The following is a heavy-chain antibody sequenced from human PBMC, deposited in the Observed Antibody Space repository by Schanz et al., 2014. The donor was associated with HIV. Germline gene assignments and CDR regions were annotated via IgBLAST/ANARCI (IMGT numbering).Heavy chain of an antibody. CDR3: ARGWRENSFDY. CDR1: GLTLSSYG. D-gene: IGHD4-4*01. J-gene: IGHJ4*02. Sequence: EVQVLESGGDLVQPGGSLRLSCAASGLTLSSYGMSWVRQAPGRGLEWLAYISPGGDTIYYAESVQGRFTISRDYAKSSLYLQMNSLRDDDTAVYYCARGWRENSFDYWGQGTLVTVSS. CDR2: ISPGGDTI. V-gene: IGHV3-48*02.